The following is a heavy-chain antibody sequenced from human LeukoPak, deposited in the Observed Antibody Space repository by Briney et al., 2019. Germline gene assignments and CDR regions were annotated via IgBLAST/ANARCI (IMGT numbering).Heavy chain of an antibody. V-gene: IGHV1-18*01. D-gene: IGHD6-13*01. J-gene: IGHJ5*02. CDR3: ARVRIAAAGPTGWFDP. CDR1: GYTFTSYG. Sequence: ASVKVSCKASGYTFTSYGISWVRQAPGQGLEWMGWISAYNGNTNYAQKLQGRVTMTTDTSTSTAYMELRSLRSDDTAVYYCARVRIAAAGPTGWFDPWGQGTLVTVSS. CDR2: ISAYNGNT.